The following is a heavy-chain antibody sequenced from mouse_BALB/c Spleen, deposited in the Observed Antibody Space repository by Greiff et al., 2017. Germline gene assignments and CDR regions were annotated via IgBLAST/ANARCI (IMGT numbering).Heavy chain of an antibody. CDR1: GYTFTSYW. CDR2: INPSTGYT. CDR3: ARGWDQNFFAY. V-gene: IGHV1-7*01. D-gene: IGHD4-1*01. J-gene: IGHJ3*01. Sequence: VQLQESGAELAKPGASVKMSCKASGYTFTSYWMHWVKQRPGQGLEWIGYINPSTGYTEYNQKFKDKATLTADKSSSTAYMQLSSLTSEDSAVYYCARGWDQNFFAYWGQGTLVTVSA.